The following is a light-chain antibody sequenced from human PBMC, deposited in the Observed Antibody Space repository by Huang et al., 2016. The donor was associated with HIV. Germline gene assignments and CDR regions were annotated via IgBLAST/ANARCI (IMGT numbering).Light chain of an antibody. CDR1: QNIGDN. V-gene: IGKV3-15*01. J-gene: IGKJ3*01. CDR2: GAS. Sequence: EIVMTQSPATLSVSPGERATLSCRASQNIGDNLTWYQHKPAQAPRLLIYGASTRATGIPPRFSGSGSGTEFTLTISGLESEDFAVYYCQQFNNWPPRFTFGPGTTVDVK. CDR3: QQFNNWPPRFT.